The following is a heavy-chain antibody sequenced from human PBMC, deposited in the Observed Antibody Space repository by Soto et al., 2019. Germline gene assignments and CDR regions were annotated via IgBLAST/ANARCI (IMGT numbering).Heavy chain of an antibody. CDR2: ISSSSSYI. Sequence: PGGSLRLSCAASGFTFSSYSMNWVRQAPGKGLEWVSSISSSSSYIYYADSVKGRFTISRDNAKNSLYLQMNSLRAEDTAVYYCASLGEDPSGSYSLDYWGQGTLVTVSS. D-gene: IGHD1-26*01. CDR1: GFTFSSYS. CDR3: ASLGEDPSGSYSLDY. J-gene: IGHJ4*02. V-gene: IGHV3-21*01.